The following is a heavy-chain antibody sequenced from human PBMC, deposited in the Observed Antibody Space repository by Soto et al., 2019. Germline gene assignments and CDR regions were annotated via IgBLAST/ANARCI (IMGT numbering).Heavy chain of an antibody. CDR2: ISWNSGSI. J-gene: IGHJ5*02. Sequence: HPGGSLRLSCAASGFTFDDYAMHWVRQAPGKGLEWVSGISWNSGSIGYADSVKGRFTISRDNAKNSLYLQMNGLRAEDTALYYCAKEIVGAPGWFDPWGQGTLVTVSS. D-gene: IGHD1-26*01. V-gene: IGHV3-9*01. CDR3: AKEIVGAPGWFDP. CDR1: GFTFDDYA.